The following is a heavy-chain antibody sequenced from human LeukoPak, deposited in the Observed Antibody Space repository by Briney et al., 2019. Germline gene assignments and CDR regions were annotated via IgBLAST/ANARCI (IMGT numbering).Heavy chain of an antibody. D-gene: IGHD6-19*01. CDR3: AKGSLQWLVLLYY. Sequence: HAGGSLRLSCAASGFTFSSYAMSWVRQAPGKGLEWVSAISGSGGSTYYADSVKGRFTISRDNSKNTLYLQMNSLRAEDTAVYYCAKGSLQWLVLLYYWGQGTLVTVSS. V-gene: IGHV3-23*01. CDR2: ISGSGGST. CDR1: GFTFSSYA. J-gene: IGHJ4*02.